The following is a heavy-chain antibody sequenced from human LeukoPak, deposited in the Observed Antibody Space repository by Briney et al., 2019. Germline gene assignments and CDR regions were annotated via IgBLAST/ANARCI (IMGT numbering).Heavy chain of an antibody. V-gene: IGHV1-46*01. J-gene: IGHJ4*02. Sequence: ASVKVSCKASGYTFTSYYMHWVRQAPGQGLEWMGLINPTGGSTGYAQKFQGRVTMTEDTSTDTAYMELSSLRSEDTAVYYCATDLFGELGFDYWGQGTLVTVSS. D-gene: IGHD3-10*02. CDR3: ATDLFGELGFDY. CDR2: INPTGGST. CDR1: GYTFTSYY.